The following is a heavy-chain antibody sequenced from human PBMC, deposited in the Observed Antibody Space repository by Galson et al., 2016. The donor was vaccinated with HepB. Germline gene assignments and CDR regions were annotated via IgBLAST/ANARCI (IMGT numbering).Heavy chain of an antibody. CDR1: GFTFSDFW. Sequence: SLRLSCAASGFTFSDFWMNWVRQAPGKGLEYVAKINQDGSVKHYLDSVEGRFTISRDNAENSMYLQVNSLRTEDTAVYYCARDIPYSGRGGFDFWGQGTMVTVSS. CDR3: ARDIPYSGRGGFDF. D-gene: IGHD3-10*01. CDR2: INQDGSVK. V-gene: IGHV3-7*01. J-gene: IGHJ3*01.